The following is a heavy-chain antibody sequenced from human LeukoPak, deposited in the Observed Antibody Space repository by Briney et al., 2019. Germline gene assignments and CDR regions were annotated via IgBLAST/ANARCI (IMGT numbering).Heavy chain of an antibody. J-gene: IGHJ4*02. CDR1: GFNFNAAW. CDR3: SWEMDGSFGRRLEN. D-gene: IGHD3-10*01. Sequence: GESLRLSCAASGFNFNAAWMSWVRQTPGQGLEWIGRLKSKGSGGTTDYAAPVKGRFTISRDDSKNTLYLQMNSLKIEDTAVYFCSWEMDGSFGRRLENWGQGTLVTVAS. V-gene: IGHV3-15*01. CDR2: LKSKGSGGTT.